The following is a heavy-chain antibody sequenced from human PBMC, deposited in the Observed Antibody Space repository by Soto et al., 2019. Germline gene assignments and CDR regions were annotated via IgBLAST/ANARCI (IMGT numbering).Heavy chain of an antibody. V-gene: IGHV1-18*01. D-gene: IGHD3-16*02. CDR3: AIVDNCVTPTPQDV. CDR2: ISPYSGNT. CDR1: GYIFVNYG. Sequence: QVQLVQSGDEVRKPGSSVKVSCKASGYIFVNYGIAWVRQAPGQGLEWMGWISPYSGNTHYASKVQGSLTMTTDTSTSTAYMALGSLTSEDRAAYYCAIVDNCVTPTPQDVWGQGTTVTVSS. J-gene: IGHJ6*02.